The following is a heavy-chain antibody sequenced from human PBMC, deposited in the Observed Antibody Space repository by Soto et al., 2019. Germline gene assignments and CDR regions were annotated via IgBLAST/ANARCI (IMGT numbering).Heavy chain of an antibody. CDR1: GGSIINNNFH. V-gene: IGHV4-39*01. CDR2: IYSTGNS. CDR3: SRLPDGSPGDY. D-gene: IGHD3-10*01. J-gene: IGHJ4*02. Sequence: QVQLQESGPGLVKPSETLSLTCTVSGGSIINNNFHCGWSRQPPGKGLEWIACIYSTGNSYYNPSLKSRATMVVDTSKNQFSLQLTSLTASDTAVYYCSRLPDGSPGDYWGQGTLVSVSS.